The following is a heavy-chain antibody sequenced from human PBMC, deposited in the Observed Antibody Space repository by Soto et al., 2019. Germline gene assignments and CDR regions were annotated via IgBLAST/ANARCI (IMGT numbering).Heavy chain of an antibody. CDR1: GYTFTSYG. CDR3: ARVFTDYGDYKYYFDY. V-gene: IGHV1-18*04. D-gene: IGHD4-17*01. J-gene: IGHJ4*02. CDR2: ISAYNGHT. Sequence: QVQLVQSGAEVKKPGASVKVSCKASGYTFTSYGINWVRQAPGQGLEWMGWISAYNGHTNYAQQLQGRVTMTTDTSTRTAYMELRSLRSDDTAMYYCARVFTDYGDYKYYFDYWGQGTLVTVSS.